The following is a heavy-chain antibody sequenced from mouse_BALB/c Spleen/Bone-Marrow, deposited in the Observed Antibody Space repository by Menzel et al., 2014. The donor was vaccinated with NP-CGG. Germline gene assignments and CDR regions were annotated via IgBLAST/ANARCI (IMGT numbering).Heavy chain of an antibody. Sequence: EVQLVESGPELVKPGASVKISCKASGYTFXDYNMHWVKQSHGKSLEWIGYIYPNNGGTGYNQKFKSKATVTADNSSSTAYMELRSLTSEDSAVYYCARRGSPYYFDYWGQGTTLTVSS. V-gene: IGHV1S29*02. CDR3: ARRGSPYYFDY. D-gene: IGHD1-1*02. J-gene: IGHJ2*01. CDR1: GYTFXDYN. CDR2: IYPNNGGT.